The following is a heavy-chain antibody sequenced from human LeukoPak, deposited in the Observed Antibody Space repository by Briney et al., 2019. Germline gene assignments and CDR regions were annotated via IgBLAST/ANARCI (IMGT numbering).Heavy chain of an antibody. J-gene: IGHJ6*04. V-gene: IGHV3-48*03. CDR2: ISSSGSTI. CDR3: AELGITMIGGV. Sequence: GGSLRLSCPASGFTFSTYAMNWVRQAPGKGLEWVSYISSSGSTIYYADSVKGRFTISRDNAKNSLYLQMNSLRAEDTAVYYCAELGITMIGGVWGKGTTVTISS. CDR1: GFTFSTYA. D-gene: IGHD3-10*02.